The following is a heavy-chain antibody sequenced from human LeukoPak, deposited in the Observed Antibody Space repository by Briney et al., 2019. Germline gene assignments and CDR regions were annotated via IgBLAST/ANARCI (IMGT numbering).Heavy chain of an antibody. CDR1: GFTFSSYE. CDR3: ARRGSALDY. D-gene: IGHD2-15*01. CDR2: ISSSGSTI. V-gene: IGHV3-48*03. J-gene: IGHJ4*02. Sequence: PGGSLRLSCAASGFTFSSYEMNWVRQAPGEGLEWVSYISSSGSTIYYADSVKGRFTISRDNAKNSLYLQMNSLRAEDTAVYYCARRGSALDYWGQGTLVTVSS.